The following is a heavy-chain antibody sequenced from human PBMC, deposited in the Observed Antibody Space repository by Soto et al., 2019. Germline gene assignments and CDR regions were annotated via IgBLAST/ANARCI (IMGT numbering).Heavy chain of an antibody. Sequence: QMQLVQSGPEVKKPGTSVKVSCKASGFTFTSSAMQWVRQARGQLLEWKEWIVVGSGNTNYAQKYQESVPVPRDIATSPAYRAWSSLRSEDTAVYYCAAAMGYWGQGTLVTVSS. CDR3: AAAMGY. V-gene: IGHV1-58*02. CDR2: IVVGSGNT. J-gene: IGHJ4*02. CDR1: GFTFTSSA.